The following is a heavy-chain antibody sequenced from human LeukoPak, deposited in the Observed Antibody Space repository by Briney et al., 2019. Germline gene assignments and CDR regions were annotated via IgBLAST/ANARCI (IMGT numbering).Heavy chain of an antibody. CDR2: IIPILGIA. J-gene: IGHJ4*02. Sequence: SVKVSCKASGGTFSSYTISWVRQAPGQGLEWMGRIIPILGIANYAQKFHGRVTITADKSTSTAYMELSSLRSEDTAVYYCARDCPNYDSSGYYFDYWGQGTLVTVSS. CDR1: GGTFSSYT. D-gene: IGHD3-22*01. CDR3: ARDCPNYDSSGYYFDY. V-gene: IGHV1-69*04.